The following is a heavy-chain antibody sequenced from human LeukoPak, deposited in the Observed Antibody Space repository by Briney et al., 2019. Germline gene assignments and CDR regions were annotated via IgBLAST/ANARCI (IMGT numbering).Heavy chain of an antibody. CDR2: ADPTDAET. Sequence: AASVKVSCKVSGNGLSELAMHWVRQTPGKGLEWLGGADPTDAETIYAPKFQGRVTMTEDTSTDTAYLEMRSLRSEGTAVYYCAAKRDLLGSFDYWGQGTLVTVAS. V-gene: IGHV1-24*01. J-gene: IGHJ4*02. CDR1: GNGLSELA. CDR3: AAKRDLLGSFDY. D-gene: IGHD1-26*01.